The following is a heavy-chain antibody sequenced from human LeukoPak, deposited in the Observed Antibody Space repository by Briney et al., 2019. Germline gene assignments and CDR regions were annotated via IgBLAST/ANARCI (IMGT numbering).Heavy chain of an antibody. CDR2: ISGNENNP. J-gene: IGHJ4*02. D-gene: IGHD4-17*01. Sequence: ASVTVSCKASGYIFTDFGTSWVRQAPEQGLEWMGWISGNENNPNYEPKFQGRITMTTDTSTSTAYMELRRLTSDDTAVYYCARAPTVTPDYWGQGTLVTVSA. V-gene: IGHV1-18*04. CDR3: ARAPTVTPDY. CDR1: GYIFTDFG.